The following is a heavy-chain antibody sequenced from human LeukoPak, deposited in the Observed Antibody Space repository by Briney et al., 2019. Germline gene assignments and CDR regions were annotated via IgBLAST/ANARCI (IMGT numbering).Heavy chain of an antibody. CDR1: GYTFTNYY. V-gene: IGHV1-46*01. D-gene: IGHD3-22*01. J-gene: IGHJ4*02. CDR3: ARDLYYYDSSGYSYFDY. Sequence: ASVKVSCKASGYTFTNYYMHWVRQAPGQGLEWMGIINPSGGSTSYAQKFQGRVTMTRDTSTSTVYMELSSLRSEDTAVYYCARDLYYYDSSGYSYFDYWGQGTLVTVSS. CDR2: INPSGGST.